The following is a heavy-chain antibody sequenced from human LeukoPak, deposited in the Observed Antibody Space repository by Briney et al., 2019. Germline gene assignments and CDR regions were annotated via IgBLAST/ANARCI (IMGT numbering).Heavy chain of an antibody. Sequence: ASVTVSCKASGGTFSSYAISWVRQAPGQGLEWMGGIIPIFGTANYAQKFQGRVTITADESTSTAYMELSSLRSEDTAVYYCARVKEQLVGGYFQHWGQGTLVTVSS. CDR2: IIPIFGTA. CDR1: GGTFSSYA. V-gene: IGHV1-69*13. J-gene: IGHJ1*01. D-gene: IGHD6-6*01. CDR3: ARVKEQLVGGYFQH.